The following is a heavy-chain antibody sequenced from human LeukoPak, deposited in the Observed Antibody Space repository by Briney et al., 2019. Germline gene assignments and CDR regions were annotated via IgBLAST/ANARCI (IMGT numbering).Heavy chain of an antibody. V-gene: IGHV1-69*05. CDR3: AGETLAPSGVKYFHH. CDR1: GGTLSRYG. CDR2: LIPTFGST. J-gene: IGHJ1*01. Sequence: ASAKVSCKASGGTLSRYGINWVRQAPGQGLEWMGRLIPTFGSTNYAQKFQGRVTITTDESTTTAYMEVSSLTSEDTAVYYCAGETLAPSGVKYFHHWGQGTLVTVSS. D-gene: IGHD6-13*01.